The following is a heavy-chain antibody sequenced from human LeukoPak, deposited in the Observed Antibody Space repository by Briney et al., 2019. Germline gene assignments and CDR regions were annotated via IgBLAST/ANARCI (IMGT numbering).Heavy chain of an antibody. J-gene: IGHJ5*02. CDR2: MSYDGSTQ. CDR3: ARDHSLEYGNWFDP. D-gene: IGHD3-3*01. CDR1: GFTFSSYA. V-gene: IGHV3-30*04. Sequence: GRSLRLSCAASGFTFSSYAMHWVRQPPGKGLGWVTMMSYDGSTQYYTDSVKGRFTISRDNSKNTLYLQMNSLRTEDTALYYCARDHSLEYGNWFDPWGQGTLVTVSS.